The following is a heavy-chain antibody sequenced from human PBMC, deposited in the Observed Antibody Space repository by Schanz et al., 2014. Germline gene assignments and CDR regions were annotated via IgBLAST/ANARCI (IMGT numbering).Heavy chain of an antibody. CDR1: GYTFTRSG. D-gene: IGHD1-26*01. CDR3: ARDRDQWDGNYLDY. CDR2: IGGFDGNT. J-gene: IGHJ4*02. Sequence: QVQLVQSGSELKKPGASVKVSCKASGYTFTRSGISWVRQAPGQGLEWMGWIGGFDGNTNFAQKFQGRVTMTTDTSTSTVYMELRSLTSDDSAVYYCARDRDQWDGNYLDYWGQGTLVTVSS. V-gene: IGHV1-18*01.